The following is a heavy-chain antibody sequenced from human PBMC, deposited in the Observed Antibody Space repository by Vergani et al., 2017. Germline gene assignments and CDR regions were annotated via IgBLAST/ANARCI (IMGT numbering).Heavy chain of an antibody. Sequence: QVQLVQSGAEVKKPGSSVKVSCKASGGTFSSYAISWVRQAPGQGLEWMGGIILIFGTANYAQKFQGRVTITADESTSTAYMELSSLRSEDTAVYYCAREXPPVQLERRGWFDPWGQGTLVTVSS. CDR3: AREXPPVQLERRGWFDP. V-gene: IGHV1-69*12. CDR2: IILIFGTA. J-gene: IGHJ5*02. CDR1: GGTFSSYA. D-gene: IGHD1-1*01.